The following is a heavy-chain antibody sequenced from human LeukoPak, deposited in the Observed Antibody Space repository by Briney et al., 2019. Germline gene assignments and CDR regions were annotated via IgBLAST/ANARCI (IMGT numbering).Heavy chain of an antibody. CDR2: IYFRGST. Sequence: SETLSLTCTVSGGSISSGSDYWSWIRQPAGEGLEWIGRIYFRGSTNYHPSLKSRVTISIDTSKDQFSMNVSSVTAADTAVYYCARIGLGELSFLPEEAFGIWGQGTMVTVSS. J-gene: IGHJ3*02. V-gene: IGHV4-61*02. CDR3: ARIGLGELSFLPEEAFGI. D-gene: IGHD3-16*02. CDR1: GGSISSGSDY.